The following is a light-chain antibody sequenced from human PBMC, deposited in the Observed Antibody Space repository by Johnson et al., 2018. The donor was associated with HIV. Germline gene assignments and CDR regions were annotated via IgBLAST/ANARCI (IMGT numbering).Light chain of an antibody. CDR2: ENN. Sequence: QSVLTQPPSVSAAPGQKVTISCSGSSSNIGNNYVSWYQHLPGTAPKLLIYENNKRPSGIPDRFSGSKSGTSATLGITGLQTGDAADYYCGTWDSSLSAGVFGTGTKVTVL. CDR3: GTWDSSLSAGV. CDR1: SSNIGNNY. V-gene: IGLV1-51*02. J-gene: IGLJ1*01.